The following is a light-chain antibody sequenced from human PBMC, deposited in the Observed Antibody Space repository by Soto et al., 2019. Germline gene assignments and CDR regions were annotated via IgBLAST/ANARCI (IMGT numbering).Light chain of an antibody. CDR1: SSDIGGYNY. V-gene: IGLV2-14*01. Sequence: QSALTQPASVSGSPGQSITISCTGTSSDIGGYNYVSWYQQHPDKAPKLIIYEVSDRPSGVSNRFSGSKSGNTASLTISGLQSEYEADYYCSSYPRSSTLVFGGGTKVTVL. CDR3: SSYPRSSTLV. CDR2: EVS. J-gene: IGLJ2*01.